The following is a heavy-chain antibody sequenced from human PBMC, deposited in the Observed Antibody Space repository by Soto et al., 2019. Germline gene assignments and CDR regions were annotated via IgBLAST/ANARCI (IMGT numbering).Heavy chain of an antibody. CDR1: GFTFSNYA. V-gene: IGHV3-23*01. CDR2: ISGSGGST. D-gene: IGHD3-10*01. CDR3: AKDLDYGSGNDMDV. J-gene: IGHJ6*02. Sequence: GGSLRISCAASGFTFSNYAMSWVRQAPGKGQEWVSAISGSGGSTYYADSVKGRFTISRDNSKNTLYLQMNSLRAEDTAVYYCAKDLDYGSGNDMDVWGQGTTVTVSS.